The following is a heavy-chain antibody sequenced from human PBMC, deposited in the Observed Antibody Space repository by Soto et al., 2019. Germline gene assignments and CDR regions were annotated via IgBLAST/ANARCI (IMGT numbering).Heavy chain of an antibody. D-gene: IGHD5-12*01. CDR2: IIPIFGTP. CDR1: GVTFRRQY. Sequence: ASVKVSCKASGVTFRRQYMRRVRQAPGQGLEWMGGIIPIFGTPQYAEKFQDRVTITADESTSTAYMELGSLTSEDTAVYYCATNEGRDGYSFDYWGQGTLVTVSS. CDR3: ATNEGRDGYSFDY. J-gene: IGHJ4*02. V-gene: IGHV1-69*13.